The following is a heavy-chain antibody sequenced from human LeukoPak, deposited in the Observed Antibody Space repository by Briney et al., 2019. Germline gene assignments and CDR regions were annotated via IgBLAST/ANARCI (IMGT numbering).Heavy chain of an antibody. CDR1: GFTFSSYA. Sequence: GGSLRLSCAASGFTFSSYAMHWVRQAPGKGLEWVAVISYDGSNKYYADSVKGRLTISRDNSKNTLYLQMNSLRAEDTAVYYCARDNGPRGIAAAVGYWGQGTLVTVSS. CDR2: ISYDGSNK. V-gene: IGHV3-30-3*01. J-gene: IGHJ4*02. CDR3: ARDNGPRGIAAAVGY. D-gene: IGHD6-13*01.